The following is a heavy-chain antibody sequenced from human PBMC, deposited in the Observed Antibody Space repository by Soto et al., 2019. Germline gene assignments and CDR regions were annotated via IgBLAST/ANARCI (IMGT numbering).Heavy chain of an antibody. CDR2: ISGSGGST. V-gene: IGHV3-23*01. Sequence: EVQLLESGGGLVQPGGSLRLSCAASGFTFSSYAMSWVRQALGKGLEWVSAISGSGGSTYYADSVKGRFTISRDNSKNTLYLQMNSLRAEDTAVYYCAKDKTPASSGWYVYWGQGTLVTVSS. D-gene: IGHD6-19*01. CDR3: AKDKTPASSGWYVY. J-gene: IGHJ4*02. CDR1: GFTFSSYA.